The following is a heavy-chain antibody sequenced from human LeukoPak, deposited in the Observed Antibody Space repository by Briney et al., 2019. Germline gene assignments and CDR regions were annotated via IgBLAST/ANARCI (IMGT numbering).Heavy chain of an antibody. J-gene: IGHJ4*02. D-gene: IGHD1-26*01. CDR3: AREGGYYLRSIDY. CDR1: GFTFRSYE. CDR2: FSSTATTM. Sequence: GGPLRLSCGASGFTFRSYEMNWVRQAPGGALEWVSYFSSTATTMHYADSVMGRFTISRDNAKKSLYLQMNSLRAEDTAVYYCAREGGYYLRSIDYWGQGTLVTVSS. V-gene: IGHV3-48*03.